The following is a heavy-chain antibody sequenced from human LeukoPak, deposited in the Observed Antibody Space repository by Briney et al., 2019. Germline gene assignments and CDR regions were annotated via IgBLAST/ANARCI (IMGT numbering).Heavy chain of an antibody. J-gene: IGHJ2*01. CDR2: NYHAGNT. CDR1: GGSISSSYY. Sequence: SETLSLTCTVSGGSISSSYYWGWIRQPPGKGLEWIGSNYHAGNTYYNPSLKSRVTMSVDTSKNQFSLKLSSVTAADTAVYYCARDPHLYSRSYPTYWHFDLWGRGTLVTVSS. CDR3: ARDPHLYSRSYPTYWHFDL. D-gene: IGHD1-26*01. V-gene: IGHV4-39*07.